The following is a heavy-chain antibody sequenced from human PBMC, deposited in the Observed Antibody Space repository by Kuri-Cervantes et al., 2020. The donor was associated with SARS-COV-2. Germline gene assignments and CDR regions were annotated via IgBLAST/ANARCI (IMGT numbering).Heavy chain of an antibody. J-gene: IGHJ4*02. Sequence: GESLKISCAASGFTFSNAWMSWVRQAPGKGLEWVANIKQDGSQKYYVDSVKGRFTISRDNAKNSLYLQMNSLRAEDTAVYYCARVLSDFLPTVSDWGQGTLVTVSS. CDR2: IKQDGSQK. V-gene: IGHV3-7*03. D-gene: IGHD4-17*01. CDR1: GFTFSNAW. CDR3: ARVLSDFLPTVSD.